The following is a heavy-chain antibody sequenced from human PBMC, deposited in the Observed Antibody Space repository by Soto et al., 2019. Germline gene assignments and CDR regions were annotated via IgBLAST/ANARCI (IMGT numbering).Heavy chain of an antibody. D-gene: IGHD6-19*01. V-gene: IGHV1-18*01. Sequence: GASVKVSCKASGYTFTSYGLTWVRQAPGQGLEWMGWISAYNGNTNYAQKLQGRVTMTTDTSTRTAYMELRSLRSDDTAVYYCARDWEYRRSSWGIAVGYWGQGTLVTVSS. CDR1: GYTFTSYG. CDR2: ISAYNGNT. CDR3: ARDWEYRRSSWGIAVGY. J-gene: IGHJ4*01.